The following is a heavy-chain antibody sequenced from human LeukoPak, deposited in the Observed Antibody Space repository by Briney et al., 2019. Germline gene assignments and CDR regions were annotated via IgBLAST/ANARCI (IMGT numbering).Heavy chain of an antibody. J-gene: IGHJ6*03. V-gene: IGHV1-2*02. CDR2: INPNSGGT. CDR3: ARGEFSGSYLWTYYYYYYMDV. D-gene: IGHD1-26*01. CDR1: GYTFTGYY. Sequence: ASVKVSCKASGYTFTGYYMHWVRQAPGQGLEWMGWINPNSGGTNYAQKLQGRVTMTRDTSISTAYMELSRLRSDDTAVYYCARGEFSGSYLWTYYYYYYMDVWGKGTTVTVSS.